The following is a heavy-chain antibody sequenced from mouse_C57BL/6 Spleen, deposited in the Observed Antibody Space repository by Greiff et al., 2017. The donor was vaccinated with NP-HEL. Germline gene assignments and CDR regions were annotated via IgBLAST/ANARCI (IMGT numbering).Heavy chain of an antibody. J-gene: IGHJ1*03. D-gene: IGHD1-1*01. CDR2: INPNNGGT. CDR3: ARGPDYYGSSYRYFDV. Sequence: EVQLQQSGPELVKPGDAVKISCKASGYTFTDYYMNWVKQSHGKSLEWIGDINPNNGGTSYNQKFKGKATLTVDKSSSTAYMELRSLTSEDSAVYYCARGPDYYGSSYRYFDVWGTGTTVTVSA. V-gene: IGHV1-26*01. CDR1: GYTFTDYY.